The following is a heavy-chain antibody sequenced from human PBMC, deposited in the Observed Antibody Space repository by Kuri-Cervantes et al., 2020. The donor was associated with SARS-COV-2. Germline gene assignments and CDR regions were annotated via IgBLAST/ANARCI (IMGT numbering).Heavy chain of an antibody. V-gene: IGHV3-30-3*01. D-gene: IGHD3-9*01. Sequence: LSLTCAASGFTFSSYAMHWVRQAPGKGLEWVAVISYDGSNKYYADPVKGRFTISRDNSKNTLYLQMNSLRAEDTAVYYCAKDHGSTGSPDYFDYWGQGTLVTVSS. CDR1: GFTFSSYA. CDR3: AKDHGSTGSPDYFDY. J-gene: IGHJ4*02. CDR2: ISYDGSNK.